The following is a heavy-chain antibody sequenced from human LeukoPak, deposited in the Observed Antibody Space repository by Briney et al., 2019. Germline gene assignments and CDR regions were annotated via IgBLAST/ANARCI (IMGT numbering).Heavy chain of an antibody. Sequence: TSVTVSCKASGFTFTTSAVQWVRQARGQRLEWIGWLVVGSGNTNSAQKLQERVTITREISKSTDYMEMSRLRAEETGVYYCAADSTATTPTDVFDIWGQGTMVTVSS. CDR2: LVVGSGNT. J-gene: IGHJ3*02. V-gene: IGHV1-58*01. CDR3: AADSTATTPTDVFDI. D-gene: IGHD4-17*01. CDR1: GFTFTTSA.